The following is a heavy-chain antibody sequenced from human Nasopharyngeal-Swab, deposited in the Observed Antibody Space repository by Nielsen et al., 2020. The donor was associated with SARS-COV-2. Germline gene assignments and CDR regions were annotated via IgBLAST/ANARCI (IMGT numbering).Heavy chain of an antibody. J-gene: IGHJ4*02. D-gene: IGHD1-26*01. Sequence: GESLKISCAASGFTFSSYWMSWVRQAPGKGLEWVSAISGSGGSTYYADSVKGRFTISRDNSKNTLYLQMNSLRAEDTAVYYCAKDRVGAQYYFDYWGQGTLVTVSS. CDR2: ISGSGGST. CDR3: AKDRVGAQYYFDY. V-gene: IGHV3-23*01. CDR1: GFTFSSYW.